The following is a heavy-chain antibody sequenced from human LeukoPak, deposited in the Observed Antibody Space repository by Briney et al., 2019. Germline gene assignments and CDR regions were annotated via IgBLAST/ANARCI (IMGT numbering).Heavy chain of an antibody. CDR1: GGSISSSSYY. D-gene: IGHD4-17*01. Sequence: SETLSLTCTVSGGSISSSSYYWGWIRQPPGKGLEWIGSIYYSGSTYYNPSLKSRVTISVDTSKNQFSLKLSSVTAADTAVYYCARDDYYGAHYYYGMDVWGQGTTVTVSS. V-gene: IGHV4-39*07. CDR3: ARDDYYGAHYYYGMDV. CDR2: IYYSGST. J-gene: IGHJ6*02.